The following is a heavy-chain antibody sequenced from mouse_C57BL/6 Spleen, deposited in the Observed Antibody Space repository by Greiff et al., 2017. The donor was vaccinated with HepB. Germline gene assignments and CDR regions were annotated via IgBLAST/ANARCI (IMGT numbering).Heavy chain of an antibody. CDR2: INPNNGGT. D-gene: IGHD2-4*01. J-gene: IGHJ1*03. Sequence: VQLQQSGPELVKPGASVKISCKASGYTFTDYYMNWVKQSHGKSLEWIGDINPNNGGTSYNQKFKGKATLTVDKSSSTAYMELRSLTSEDSAVYYCAREPATMITTGRYFDVWGTGTTVTVSS. CDR3: AREPATMITTGRYFDV. V-gene: IGHV1-26*01. CDR1: GYTFTDYY.